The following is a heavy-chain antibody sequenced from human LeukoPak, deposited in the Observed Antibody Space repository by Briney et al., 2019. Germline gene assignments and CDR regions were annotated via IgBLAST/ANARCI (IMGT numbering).Heavy chain of an antibody. Sequence: PGGSLRLSCAASGFTFSNFGITWVRQAPGKGLEWVSTIVGRDGDTYYADSVKGRFTISRDNSKNTLYLQMNSLRAEDTAVYYCAPWAPLQTTVTTSDSWGQGTLVTVSS. D-gene: IGHD4-17*01. CDR3: APWAPLQTTVTTSDS. CDR1: GFTFSNFG. CDR2: IVGRDGDT. V-gene: IGHV3-23*01. J-gene: IGHJ4*02.